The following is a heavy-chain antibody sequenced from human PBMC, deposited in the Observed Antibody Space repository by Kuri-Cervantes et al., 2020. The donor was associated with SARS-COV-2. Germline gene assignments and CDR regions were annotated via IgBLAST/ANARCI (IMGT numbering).Heavy chain of an antibody. Sequence: SETLSLTCTVSGGSISSYYWSWIRQPPGKGLEWIGYIYFSGITHYNPSLKSRSTISVDTSKNQFSLKVRSVTAADTAVYYCARASMRGWFDPWGQGTLVTVSS. CDR1: GGSISSYY. CDR3: ARASMRGWFDP. J-gene: IGHJ5*02. V-gene: IGHV4-59*01. D-gene: IGHD2/OR15-2a*01. CDR2: IYFSGIT.